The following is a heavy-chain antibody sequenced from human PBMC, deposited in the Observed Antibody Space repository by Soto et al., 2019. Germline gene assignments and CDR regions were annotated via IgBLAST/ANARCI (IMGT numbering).Heavy chain of an antibody. D-gene: IGHD2-2*01. J-gene: IGHJ4*02. Sequence: QVQLQQWGAGLLKPSETLSLTCAVYGGSFSGYYWSWIRQPPGKGLEWIGEINHSGSTNYNPSLKCRVTLSVDTSKNQFSLKLSSVTAADTAVYYCARGGGYCSSTSCSTGSSFDYWGQVTLVTVSS. CDR3: ARGGGYCSSTSCSTGSSFDY. CDR1: GGSFSGYY. V-gene: IGHV4-34*01. CDR2: INHSGST.